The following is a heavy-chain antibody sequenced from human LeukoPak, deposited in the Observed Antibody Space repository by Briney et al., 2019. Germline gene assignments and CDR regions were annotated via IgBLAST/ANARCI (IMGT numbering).Heavy chain of an antibody. CDR1: GFTFSSYD. Sequence: GGSLRLSCAASGFTFSSYDMHWVRQALGKGLEWVTVISYDGSNKYYGDSVKGRFTISRDNSKNTLYLKMNSLRAEDTAVYYCAKEGSTGDFDYWGQGTLVTVSS. V-gene: IGHV3-30*18. D-gene: IGHD1-26*01. J-gene: IGHJ4*02. CDR3: AKEGSTGDFDY. CDR2: ISYDGSNK.